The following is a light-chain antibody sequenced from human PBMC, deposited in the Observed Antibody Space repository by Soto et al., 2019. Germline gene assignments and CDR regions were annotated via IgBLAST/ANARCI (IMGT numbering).Light chain of an antibody. CDR2: AAS. Sequence: DIQLTQSPSLLSASVGDRVTITCRASQGISSHLAWYQQKSGMAPKLLMYAASTLQSGVPSRFSGSGSGTEFTLTISSLQPEDFATYYCQQLNSYPLTFGGGTKVEIK. J-gene: IGKJ4*01. CDR3: QQLNSYPLT. CDR1: QGISSH. V-gene: IGKV1-9*01.